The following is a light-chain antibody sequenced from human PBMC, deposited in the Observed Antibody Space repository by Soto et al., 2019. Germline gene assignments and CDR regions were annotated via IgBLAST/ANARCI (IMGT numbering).Light chain of an antibody. CDR1: NSNIGSNT. CDR3: ATWDDSLNGWV. CDR2: SNN. J-gene: IGLJ3*02. V-gene: IGLV1-44*01. Sequence: QSVLTQPPSASGTPGQRVTISCSGSNSNIGSNTVTWYQQLPGTAPKLLIYSNNQRPSGVPDRFSDSKSGTSASLAISGLQSEDEADYYCATWDDSLNGWVFGGGTKLTVL.